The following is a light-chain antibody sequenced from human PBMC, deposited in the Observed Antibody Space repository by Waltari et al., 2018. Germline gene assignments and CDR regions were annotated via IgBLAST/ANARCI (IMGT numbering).Light chain of an antibody. CDR3: QQYDSSHT. V-gene: IGKV3-20*01. CDR1: QSVTSTH. CDR2: GAS. J-gene: IGKJ2*01. Sequence: EIVLTQSPGTLSLSPGDRATLSCRASQSVTSTHLAWYQHKPGQSPRLLIYGASSRATGIPDRFSGSGSGTDFTLTISRLEPEDFAVYYCQQYDSSHTFGQGTKLEIK.